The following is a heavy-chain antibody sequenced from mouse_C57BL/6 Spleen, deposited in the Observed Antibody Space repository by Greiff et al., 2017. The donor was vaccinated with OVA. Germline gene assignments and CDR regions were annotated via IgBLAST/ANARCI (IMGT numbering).Heavy chain of an antibody. Sequence: EVKLVESGGGLVKPGGSLKLSCAASGFTFSSYTMSWVRQTPEKRLEWVATISGGGGNTYYPDSVKGRFTISRDNAKNTLYLQMSSLRSEDTALYYGARHDGLGRPPYYFDYWGQGTTLTVSS. V-gene: IGHV5-9*01. CDR2: ISGGGGNT. CDR1: GFTFSSYT. J-gene: IGHJ2*01. CDR3: ARHDGLGRPPYYFDY. D-gene: IGHD4-1*01.